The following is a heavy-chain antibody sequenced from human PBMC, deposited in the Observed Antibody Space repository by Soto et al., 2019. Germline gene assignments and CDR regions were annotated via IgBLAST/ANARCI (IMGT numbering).Heavy chain of an antibody. D-gene: IGHD3-10*01. CDR1: GGTFSSNA. CDR3: ARDKAGRRFGELLGGMDV. Sequence: SVKVSCKASGGTFSSNAIGWVRQAPGQGLEWMGGIIPIFGTANYAQKFQGRVTITADESTSTAYMELSSLRSEDTAVYYCARDKAGRRFGELLGGMDVWGQGTTVTVSS. V-gene: IGHV1-69*13. CDR2: IIPIFGTA. J-gene: IGHJ6*02.